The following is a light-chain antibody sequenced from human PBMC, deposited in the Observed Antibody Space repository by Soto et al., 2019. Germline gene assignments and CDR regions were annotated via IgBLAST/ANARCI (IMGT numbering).Light chain of an antibody. CDR2: GAS. V-gene: IGKV3-20*01. CDR3: QQYGSSPWT. J-gene: IGKJ1*01. Sequence: EIVLTQSPGTLSLSPGERVSLSCRASQTVRSSYIAWYQQQPGQPPRLLIYGASSRATGIPDRFSGSESGTDFTLTISRLEPEDFAVYYCQQYGSSPWTFGQGTKVDIK. CDR1: QTVRSSY.